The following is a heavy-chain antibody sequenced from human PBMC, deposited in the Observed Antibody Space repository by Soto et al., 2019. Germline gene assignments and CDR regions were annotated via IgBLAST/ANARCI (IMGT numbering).Heavy chain of an antibody. CDR3: ARIDCGGNCYSRSWYFDI. D-gene: IGHD2-21*02. CDR1: GFTFSNYW. CDR2: IRQDGGDK. J-gene: IGHJ2*01. Sequence: EVQLVESGGGLVQPGGSLRLSCVASGFTFSNYWMGWVRQAPGKGLEWVANIRQDGGDKRDLDSVKGRFTISRYNAQNSLYLQVNSLRDEDTAVYYCARIDCGGNCYSRSWYFDIWGRGTLVTVSS. V-gene: IGHV3-7*03.